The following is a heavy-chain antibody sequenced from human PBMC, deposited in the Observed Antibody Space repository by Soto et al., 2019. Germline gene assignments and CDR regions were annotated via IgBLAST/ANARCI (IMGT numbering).Heavy chain of an antibody. J-gene: IGHJ4*02. CDR3: ARASGSSYWFEGDLVDY. CDR1: GYTFTSYG. D-gene: IGHD1-26*01. Sequence: GASVKVSCKASGYTFTSYGISWVRQAPGQGLEWMGWISAYNGNTNYAQKLQGRVTMTTDTSTSTAYMELRSLRSDDTAVYYCARASGSSYWFEGDLVDYWGQGTLVTVSS. CDR2: ISAYNGNT. V-gene: IGHV1-18*01.